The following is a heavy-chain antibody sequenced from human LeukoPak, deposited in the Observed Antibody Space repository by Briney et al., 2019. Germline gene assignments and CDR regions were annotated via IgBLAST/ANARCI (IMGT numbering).Heavy chain of an antibody. D-gene: IGHD3-22*01. CDR1: GGSISSYY. Sequence: SETLSLTCTVSGGSISSYYWSWIRQPPGKGLEWIGYIYYSGSTNYNPSLKSRVTISVDTSKNQFSLKLSSVTAADTAVYYCARDLKNYYESSSAFDIWGQGTMVTVSS. V-gene: IGHV4-59*01. CDR3: ARDLKNYYESSSAFDI. CDR2: IYYSGST. J-gene: IGHJ3*02.